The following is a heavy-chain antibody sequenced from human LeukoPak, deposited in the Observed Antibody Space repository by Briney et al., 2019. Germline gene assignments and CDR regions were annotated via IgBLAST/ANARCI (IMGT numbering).Heavy chain of an antibody. V-gene: IGHV3-53*01. CDR1: GFTVSSNY. CDR2: IYSGGST. Sequence: GGSLRLSCAASGFTVSSNYMSWVRQAPGKGLEWVSIIYSGGSTFYADSVKGRFTISRDSSKNTLYLQMNSLRAEDTAVYYCARAGSYLSAFDIWGQGTMVTVSS. CDR3: ARAGSYLSAFDI. D-gene: IGHD3-10*01. J-gene: IGHJ3*02.